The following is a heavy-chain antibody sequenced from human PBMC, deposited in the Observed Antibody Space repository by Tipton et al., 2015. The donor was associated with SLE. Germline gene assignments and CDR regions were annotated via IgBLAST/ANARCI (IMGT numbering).Heavy chain of an antibody. CDR2: IIHSGTT. Sequence: TLSLTCGVYGESFLGYFWTWIRQPPGKGLEWIGEIIHSGTTNYNPSLKSRVSISVDTSKNQFSLKLSSVTAADTAVYYCARESPYDFWSDYTSSYFDYWGQGTLVTVSS. CDR1: GESFLGYF. J-gene: IGHJ4*02. CDR3: ARESPYDFWSDYTSSYFDY. D-gene: IGHD3-3*01. V-gene: IGHV4-34*12.